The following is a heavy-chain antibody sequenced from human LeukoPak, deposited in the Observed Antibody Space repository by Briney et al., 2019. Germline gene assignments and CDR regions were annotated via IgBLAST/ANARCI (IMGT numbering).Heavy chain of an antibody. CDR2: IIPIFGTA. CDR3: ASLSNPDAFDI. D-gene: IGHD2/OR15-2a*01. Sequence: ASVKVSCKASGGTFSSYAISWVRQAPGQGLEWMGGIIPIFGTANYAQKFQGRVTITADESTSTAYMELSRLRSDDTAVYYCASLSNPDAFDIWGQGTMVTVSS. CDR1: GGTFSSYA. V-gene: IGHV1-69*01. J-gene: IGHJ3*02.